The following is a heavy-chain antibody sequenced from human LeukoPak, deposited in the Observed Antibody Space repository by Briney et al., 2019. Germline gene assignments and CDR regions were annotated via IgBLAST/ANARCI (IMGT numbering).Heavy chain of an antibody. CDR2: MNPNSGNT. V-gene: IGHV1-8*03. D-gene: IGHD3-10*01. CDR1: GYTFTSYD. Sequence: ASVKVSCKASGYTFTSYDINWVRQAPGQGLEWMGWMNPNSGNTGYAQKFQGRVTITRNTSISTAYMELSSLRSEDTAVYYCARGRGTMVRGVPRRDAFDIWGQGTMVTVSS. J-gene: IGHJ3*02. CDR3: ARGRGTMVRGVPRRDAFDI.